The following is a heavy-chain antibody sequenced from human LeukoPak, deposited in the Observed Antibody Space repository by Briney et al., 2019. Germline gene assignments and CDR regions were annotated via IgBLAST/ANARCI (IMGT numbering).Heavy chain of an antibody. CDR3: ARVAMSDSSGYCDY. J-gene: IGHJ4*02. CDR1: GFTFSSYA. V-gene: IGHV3-33*01. Sequence: GGSLRLSCAASGFTFSSYAMHWVRQAPGKGLEWVAVIWYDGSNKNYVDSVKGRFTISRDNSENTLYLQMNSLRDEDTAVYYCARVAMSDSSGYCDYWGQGTLVTVSS. CDR2: IWYDGSNK. D-gene: IGHD3-22*01.